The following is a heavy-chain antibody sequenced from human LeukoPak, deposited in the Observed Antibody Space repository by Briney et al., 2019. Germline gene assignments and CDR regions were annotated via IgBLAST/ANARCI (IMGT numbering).Heavy chain of an antibody. CDR2: IYYSGST. CDR1: GGSISSSSYY. D-gene: IGHD6-13*01. Sequence: SETLSLTCSVSGGSISSSSYYWGWIRQPPGKGLEWIGSIYYSGSTYYNPSLKSRVTISVDTSKNQFSLKLSSVTAADTAVYYCARDERQQLVINWFDPWGQGTLVTVSS. V-gene: IGHV4-39*07. J-gene: IGHJ5*02. CDR3: ARDERQQLVINWFDP.